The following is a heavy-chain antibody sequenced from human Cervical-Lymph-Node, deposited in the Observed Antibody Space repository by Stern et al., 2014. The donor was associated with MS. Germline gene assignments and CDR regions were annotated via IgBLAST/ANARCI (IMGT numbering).Heavy chain of an antibody. CDR2: IIPCFGTS. CDR1: GGTFSSYD. V-gene: IGHV1-69*01. Sequence: VQLVQSGAEVKKPGSSVQVSCKASGGTFSSYDISWMRQAPGQGIEWIVRIIPCFGTSDYAQNFQVIFTITVDESTSTAYMELSTLKFDDTAVYYCAIPGTLWVRFDYWGQGTLVPVSS. J-gene: IGHJ4*02. D-gene: IGHD1-14*01. CDR3: AIPGTLWVRFDY.